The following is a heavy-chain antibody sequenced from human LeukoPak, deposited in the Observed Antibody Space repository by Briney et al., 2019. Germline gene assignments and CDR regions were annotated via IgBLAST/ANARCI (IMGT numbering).Heavy chain of an antibody. V-gene: IGHV3-7*01. Sequence: GGSLRLSCAVSGLTFSSSWMDWVRQAPGKGLEWVASINPEGSEKCSADSVKGRFTISRDNAKNSLYLQVDSLRVEDTAFYYCARDLAYSRLDYWGQGMLVTVSS. CDR2: INPEGSEK. CDR1: GLTFSSSW. J-gene: IGHJ4*02. D-gene: IGHD5-18*01. CDR3: ARDLAYSRLDY.